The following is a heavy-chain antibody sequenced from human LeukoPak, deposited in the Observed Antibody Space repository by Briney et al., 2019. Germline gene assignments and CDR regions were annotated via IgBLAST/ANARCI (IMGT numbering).Heavy chain of an antibody. CDR1: GGSISSSSYY. D-gene: IGHD2-15*01. V-gene: IGHV4-39*07. CDR3: ARGLALFDP. J-gene: IGHJ5*02. Sequence: SETLSLTCTVSGGSISSSSYYWGWIRQPPGKGLEWIGNIYYSGSTNYNPSFKSRVTISVDTSKNQFSLKLRSVTAADTAVYYCARGLALFDPWGLGTLVTVSS. CDR2: IYYSGST.